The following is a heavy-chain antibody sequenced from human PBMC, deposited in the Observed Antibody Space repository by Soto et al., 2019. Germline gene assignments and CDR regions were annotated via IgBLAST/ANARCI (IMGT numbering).Heavy chain of an antibody. CDR1: GFTFSSYG. J-gene: IGHJ4*02. CDR3: AKEGTPYSSGPIDY. D-gene: IGHD6-19*01. CDR2: ISHDGSNK. Sequence: GGSLRLSSAASGFTFSSYGMHWVRQAPGKGLEWVAVISHDGSNKYYADSVKGRFTISRDNSKNTLYLQMNSLRAEDTAVYYCAKEGTPYSSGPIDYWGQGPLVTVSS. V-gene: IGHV3-30*18.